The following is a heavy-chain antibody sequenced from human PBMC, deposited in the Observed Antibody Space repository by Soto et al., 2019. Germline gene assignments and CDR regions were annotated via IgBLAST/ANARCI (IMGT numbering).Heavy chain of an antibody. CDR2: VYYTGST. CDR1: GGSISGSY. D-gene: IGHD6-19*01. J-gene: IGHJ4*02. Sequence: SETLSLTRSVSGGSISGSYWSWIRQSPGKGLEWLGYVYYTGSTNYSPSLRSRVSISVDTSKNEFSLRLSSVTAADTAVYFCARSVAVPGAHIDYWGQGPQVPVSS. CDR3: ARSVAVPGAHIDY. V-gene: IGHV4-59*01.